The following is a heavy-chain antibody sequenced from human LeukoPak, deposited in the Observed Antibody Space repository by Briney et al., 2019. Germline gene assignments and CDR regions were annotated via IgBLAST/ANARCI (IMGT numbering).Heavy chain of an antibody. CDR1: GYTFTGYY. CDR2: INPNSGGT. J-gene: IGHJ4*02. Sequence: ASVKVSCKASGYTFTGYYMHWVRQAPGQGLEWMGWINPNSGGTNDAQKFQGRVTMTRDTSISTAYMELSRLRYDDTAVYYCARRFWSGYSDYWGQGTLVTVSS. V-gene: IGHV1-2*02. CDR3: ARRFWSGYSDY. D-gene: IGHD3-3*01.